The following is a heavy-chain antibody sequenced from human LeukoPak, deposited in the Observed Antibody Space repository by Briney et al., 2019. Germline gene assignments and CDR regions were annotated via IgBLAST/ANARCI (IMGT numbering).Heavy chain of an antibody. CDR3: ASRQRYSGSRNFDY. D-gene: IGHD1-26*01. J-gene: IGHJ4*02. CDR2: INHSGST. Sequence: PSETLSLTCAVYGGSFSGYYWSWIRQPPGKGLEWIGEINHSGSTNYNPSLKSRVTISVDTSKNQFSLKLSSVTAADTAVYYCASRQRYSGSRNFDYWGQGTLVTVSS. CDR1: GGSFSGYY. V-gene: IGHV4-34*01.